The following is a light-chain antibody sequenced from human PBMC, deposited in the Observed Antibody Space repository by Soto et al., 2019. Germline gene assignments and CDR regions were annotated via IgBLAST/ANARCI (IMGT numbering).Light chain of an antibody. CDR3: QQYKNWLPWT. V-gene: IGKV3-15*01. J-gene: IGKJ1*01. Sequence: EIVIMQSPANLSVSAGERATLSCRASQSVSSSLAWYQHKPGQAHRLLIYGASTRATGIPARFSGSGSGTEFTLTISSLQSEDLAVYYGQQYKNWLPWTVGLGTKGDIK. CDR1: QSVSSS. CDR2: GAS.